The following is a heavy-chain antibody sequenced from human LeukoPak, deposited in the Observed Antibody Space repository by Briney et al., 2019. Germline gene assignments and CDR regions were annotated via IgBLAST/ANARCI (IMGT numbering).Heavy chain of an antibody. J-gene: IGHJ3*02. CDR2: IYTSGST. CDR1: GGSISSYY. CDR3: ARAGYCSSTSCPAMLFDI. Sequence: SETLSLTCTVSGGSISSYYWSWIRQPAGKGLEWIGRIYTSGSTNYNPSLKSRVTMSVDTSKNQFSLKLSSVTAADTAVYYCARAGYCSSTSCPAMLFDIWGQGTMVTVS. V-gene: IGHV4-4*07. D-gene: IGHD2-2*01.